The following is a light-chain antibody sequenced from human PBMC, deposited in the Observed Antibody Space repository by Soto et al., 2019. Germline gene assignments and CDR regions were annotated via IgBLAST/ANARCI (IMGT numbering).Light chain of an antibody. V-gene: IGKV1-39*01. CDR3: QQTYSTPLT. Sequence: DIQMTQSPSSLSASVGDRVTITCRASQSISTYLNWYQQKPGKAPKVLIYATSRLHSEVPSRFSGSGSETEFTLTISSLQPADFATYFCQQTYSTPLTFGGGTKVEIK. J-gene: IGKJ4*01. CDR1: QSISTY. CDR2: ATS.